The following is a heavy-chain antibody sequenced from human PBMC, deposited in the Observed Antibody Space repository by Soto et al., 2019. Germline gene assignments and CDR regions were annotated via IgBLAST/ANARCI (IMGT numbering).Heavy chain of an antibody. J-gene: IGHJ5*02. D-gene: IGHD6-25*01. CDR2: IYPGGVNI. CDR1: GYSFTSHY. Sequence: QVQLVQSGAEVKKPGASVKVSCKAIGYSFTSHYMHWVRQAPGPGLEWMGTIYPGGVNIAYAQEFQGRVTMTKDTSTSTLYLELTSLTSEDTAVYYCARDQSWHERLWWCDPWGQGTLVTVSS. V-gene: IGHV1-46*01. CDR3: ARDQSWHERLWWCDP.